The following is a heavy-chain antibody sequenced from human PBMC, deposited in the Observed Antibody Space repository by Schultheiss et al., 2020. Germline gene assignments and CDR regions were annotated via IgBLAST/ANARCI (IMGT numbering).Heavy chain of an antibody. J-gene: IGHJ6*02. V-gene: IGHV3-53*01. CDR1: GFTVSSNY. D-gene: IGHD1-26*01. Sequence: GESLKISCAASGFTVSSNYMSWVRQAPGKGLEWVSVIYSGDNTYSADSVKGRFTISRDNSKNTLYLQMNSLRAEDTAVYYCARVEPWSLRYGMDVWGQGTTVTVSS. CDR3: ARVEPWSLRYGMDV. CDR2: IYSGDNT.